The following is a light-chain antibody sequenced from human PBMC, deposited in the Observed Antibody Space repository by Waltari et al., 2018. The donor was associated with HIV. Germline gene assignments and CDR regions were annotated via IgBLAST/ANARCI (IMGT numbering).Light chain of an antibody. V-gene: IGKV3-20*01. J-gene: IGKJ1*01. CDR1: QSVRSSY. Sequence: EFVLPQSQGTLFLSPGDGATIACSASQSVRSSYLAWHQQKPGQAPRLLIYSVSSRATGISDRFSGSGSGTDFTLTISILEPEDFAVYYCLQYGSSSWTFGQGTNVEIK. CDR3: LQYGSSSWT. CDR2: SVS.